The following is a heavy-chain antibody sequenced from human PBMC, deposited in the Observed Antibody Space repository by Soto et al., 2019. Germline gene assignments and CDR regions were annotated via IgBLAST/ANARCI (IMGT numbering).Heavy chain of an antibody. D-gene: IGHD4-17*01. V-gene: IGHV3-66*01. J-gene: IGHJ6*03. Sequence: GGSLRLSCAASGFTVSSNYMSWVRQAPGKGLEWVSVIYSGGSTYYADSVKGRFTISRDNSKNTLYLQMNSLRAEDTAVYYCAKTTVNYYYYYYMDVWGKGTTVTVSS. CDR2: IYSGGST. CDR3: AKTTVNYYYYYYMDV. CDR1: GFTVSSNY.